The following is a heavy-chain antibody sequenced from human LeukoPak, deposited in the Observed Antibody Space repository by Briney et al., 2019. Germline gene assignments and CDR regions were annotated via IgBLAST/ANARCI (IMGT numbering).Heavy chain of an antibody. V-gene: IGHV4-34*01. D-gene: IGHD3-9*01. CDR3: ARHGLTKDY. CDR2: INHSGST. Sequence: PSETLSLTCAVYGGSFSGYYWSWIRQPPGKGLEWIGEINHSGSTNYNPSLKSRVTISVDTSKNQFSLELSSVTAADTAVYYCARHGLTKDYWGQGTLVTVPS. J-gene: IGHJ4*02. CDR1: GGSFSGYY.